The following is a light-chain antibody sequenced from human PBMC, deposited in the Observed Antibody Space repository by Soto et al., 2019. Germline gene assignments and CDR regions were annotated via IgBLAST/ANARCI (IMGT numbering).Light chain of an antibody. CDR2: AAS. J-gene: IGKJ1*01. V-gene: IGKV1-27*01. CDR1: QGIGNY. Sequence: DIQMTQSPSSLSASIGDRVTITCRASQGIGNYLAWYQQKPGKVPKLLIYAASSLQSGVPSRFSGSGSGTDFTLTIRGLQPEDVATYYCQKYNGAVWAFGHGTKV. CDR3: QKYNGAVWA.